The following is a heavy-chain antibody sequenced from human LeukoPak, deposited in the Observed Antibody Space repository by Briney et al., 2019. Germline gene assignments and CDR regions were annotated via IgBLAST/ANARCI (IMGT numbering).Heavy chain of an antibody. D-gene: IGHD5-18*01. CDR1: GGTFSSYA. V-gene: IGHV1-69*05. J-gene: IGHJ4*02. CDR2: IIPTFGTA. CDR3: ARDYTAIVTSRIEPPRD. Sequence: GASVKVSCKASGGTFSSYAISWVRQAPGQGLEWMGRIIPTFGTANYAQKFQGRVTITTDESTSTAYMELSSLRSEDTAVYYCARDYTAIVTSRIEPPRDWGQGTLVTASS.